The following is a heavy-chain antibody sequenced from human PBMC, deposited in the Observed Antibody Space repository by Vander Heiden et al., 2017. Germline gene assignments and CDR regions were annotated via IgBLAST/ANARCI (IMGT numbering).Heavy chain of an antibody. D-gene: IGHD3-16*01. J-gene: IGHJ5*02. Sequence: QVQLVESGGGVLQPVRSLRLPCAASGFTFSSYGMHCVRPAPGKGLEWVAVIWYDGSNKYYADSVKGRFTISRDNSKNTLYLQMNSLRAEDTAVYYCARGDWFDPWGQGTLVTVSS. CDR3: ARGDWFDP. V-gene: IGHV3-33*01. CDR2: IWYDGSNK. CDR1: GFTFSSYG.